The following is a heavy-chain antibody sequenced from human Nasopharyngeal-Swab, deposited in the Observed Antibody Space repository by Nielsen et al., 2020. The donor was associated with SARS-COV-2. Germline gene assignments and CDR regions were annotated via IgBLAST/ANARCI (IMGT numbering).Heavy chain of an antibody. J-gene: IGHJ4*02. CDR2: ISYDGSNK. CDR3: AKDRITMIVVVPDY. Sequence: GESLKISCAASGFTFIIYFMHFFLPSPGHGLEWVAVISYDGSNKYYADSVKGRFTISRDNSKNTLYLQMNSLRAEDTAVYYCAKDRITMIVVVPDYWGQGTLVTVSS. D-gene: IGHD3-22*01. CDR1: GFTFIIYF. V-gene: IGHV3-30*18.